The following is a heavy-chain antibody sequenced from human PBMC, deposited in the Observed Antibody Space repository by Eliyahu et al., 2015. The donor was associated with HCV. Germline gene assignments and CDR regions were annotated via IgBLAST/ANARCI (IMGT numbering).Heavy chain of an antibody. CDR1: GGPXTPYX. CDR2: IHYSGST. J-gene: IGHJ5*02. CDR3: ASGGGGIAVAGTGGWFDP. D-gene: IGHD6-19*01. Sequence: QVQLQESGPGLVKPSETLSLTCTXSGGPXTPYXWSWVRQPPGKGLEWIGYIHYSGSTNYNPSLKSRVTISVATPKXQFSLNLTSVTAADTAVYYCASGGGGIAVAGTGGWFDPWGQGTLVTVSS. V-gene: IGHV4-59*01.